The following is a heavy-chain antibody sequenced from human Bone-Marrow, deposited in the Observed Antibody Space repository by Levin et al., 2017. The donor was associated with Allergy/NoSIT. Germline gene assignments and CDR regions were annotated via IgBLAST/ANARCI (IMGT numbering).Heavy chain of an antibody. V-gene: IGHV4-4*07. CDR3: ARVVPGSPYFDY. Sequence: PSETLSLTCTVSGASISTYYWNWIRQPAGKGLEWLGRIDASGNTIYNPSLKSRVIMSVDTSKHQFSLNLNSVTAADTAVYYCARVVPGSPYFDYWGQGTLVTVSS. J-gene: IGHJ4*02. CDR1: GASISTYY. D-gene: IGHD3-10*01. CDR2: IDASGNT.